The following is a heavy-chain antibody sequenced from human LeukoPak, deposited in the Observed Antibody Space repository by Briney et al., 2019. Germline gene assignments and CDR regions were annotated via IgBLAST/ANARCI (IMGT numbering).Heavy chain of an antibody. J-gene: IGHJ4*02. CDR2: IYYSGST. V-gene: IGHV4-31*03. D-gene: IGHD7-27*01. CDR1: GGSISSGGYY. CDR3: ARDRTGCLDY. Sequence: SETLSLTCTVSGGSISSGGYYWSWIRQHPGKGLEWIGYIYYSGSTYYNPSLKSRVTISVDTSKNQFSLKLSSVTAADTAVYYCARDRTGCLDYWGQGTLVTVSS.